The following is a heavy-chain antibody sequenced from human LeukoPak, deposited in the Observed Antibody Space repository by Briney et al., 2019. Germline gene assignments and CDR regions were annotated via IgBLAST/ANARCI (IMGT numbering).Heavy chain of an antibody. CDR3: ARGGYYDFWSGYYTGIGFDY. D-gene: IGHD3-3*01. V-gene: IGHV1-2*04. Sequence: ASVKVSCKASGYTFTSYGISWVRQAPGQGLEWMGWINPNSGGTNYAQKFQGWVTMTRDTSISTAYMELRSLRSDDTAVYYCARGGYYDFWSGYYTGIGFDYWGQGTLVTVSS. CDR2: INPNSGGT. CDR1: GYTFTSYG. J-gene: IGHJ4*02.